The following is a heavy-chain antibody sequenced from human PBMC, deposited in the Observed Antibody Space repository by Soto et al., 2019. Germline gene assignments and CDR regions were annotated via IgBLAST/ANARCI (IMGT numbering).Heavy chain of an antibody. D-gene: IGHD6-19*01. J-gene: IGHJ2*01. Sequence: QLQLQESGPGLVKPSETLSLTCTVSGSSISSSSYYWGWIRQPPGKGLEWIGSIYYSGSTYYNPSLKSRVTISVDTSKNQFSLKLSSVTAADTAVYYCARRRSAVAGTRFRGYFDLWGRGTLVTVSS. CDR2: IYYSGST. CDR3: ARRRSAVAGTRFRGYFDL. V-gene: IGHV4-39*01. CDR1: GSSISSSSYY.